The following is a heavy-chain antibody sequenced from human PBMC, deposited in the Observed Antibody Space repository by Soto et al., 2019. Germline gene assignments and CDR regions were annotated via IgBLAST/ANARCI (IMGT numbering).Heavy chain of an antibody. J-gene: IGHJ4*02. CDR2: IHYSGNT. CDR1: GGSISNYY. Sequence: PSEPHPPTDTVFGGSISNYYWSWIRQPPGKGLEWIGYIHYSGNTKYNPSLKSRVTISADTSKNQFSLKLSSVTAADTAVYYCARGHYDFWSGYFATIDYWGQGTLVTVSS. CDR3: ARGHYDFWSGYFATIDY. V-gene: IGHV4-59*08. D-gene: IGHD3-3*01.